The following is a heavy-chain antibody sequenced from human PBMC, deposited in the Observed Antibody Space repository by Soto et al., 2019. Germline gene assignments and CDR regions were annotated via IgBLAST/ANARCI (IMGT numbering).Heavy chain of an antibody. Sequence: ASVKVSCKVSGYTLTELSMHWVRQAPGKGLEWMGGFDPEDGETIYAQKFQGRVTMTEDTSTDTAYMELSSLRSEDTAVYYCATPRHGDPWNRYYFDYWGHGTLVTVSS. J-gene: IGHJ4*01. CDR1: GYTLTELS. CDR3: ATPRHGDPWNRYYFDY. V-gene: IGHV1-24*01. CDR2: FDPEDGET. D-gene: IGHD4-17*01.